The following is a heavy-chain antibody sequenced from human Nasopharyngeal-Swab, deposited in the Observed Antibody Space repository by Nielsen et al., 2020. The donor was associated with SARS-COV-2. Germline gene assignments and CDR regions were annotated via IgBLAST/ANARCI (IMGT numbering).Heavy chain of an antibody. CDR2: IFHTGTT. V-gene: IGHV4-4*02. D-gene: IGHD3-10*01. CDR3: ARDRPSYFESGSPVPRPYFYGMDV. CDR1: GGSANSSNW. J-gene: IGHJ6*02. Sequence: SETLSLTCTVSGGSANSSNWWSWVRQPPGKGLEWIAEIFHTGTTNRNPSLRSRVTIAVDKSKNQVSLTLRSVTAADTAVYYCARDRPSYFESGSPVPRPYFYGMDVWGHGTTVTVSS.